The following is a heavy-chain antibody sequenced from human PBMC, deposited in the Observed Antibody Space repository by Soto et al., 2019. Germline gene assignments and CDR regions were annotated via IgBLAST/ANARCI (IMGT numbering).Heavy chain of an antibody. D-gene: IGHD1-1*01. J-gene: IGHJ6*02. CDR1: GGTFSNYA. V-gene: IGHV1-69*14. Sequence: QVQLVQSGAEVKKPGSSVKVSCKASGGTFSNYAFSWVRQAPGQGLEWLGGIMPIFGRPDYAQKFRDRVTITADKSTSTAHMEMSSLRSEETGADYWAILLKEAGIGVNDSDGMAVWGQGPTVTVSS. CDR3: AILLKEAGIGVNDSDGMAV. CDR2: IMPIFGRP.